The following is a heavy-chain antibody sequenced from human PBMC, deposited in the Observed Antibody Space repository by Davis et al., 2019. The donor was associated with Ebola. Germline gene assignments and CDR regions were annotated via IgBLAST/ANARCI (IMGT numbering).Heavy chain of an antibody. J-gene: IGHJ4*02. CDR1: GFTFSSYG. CDR3: AKDYFDY. Sequence: GGSLTLSCAASGFTFSSYGMHWVRQAPGKGLAWVAVISYDGSNKYYADSVKGRFTISRDNSKNTLYLQMNSLRAEDTAVYYCAKDYFDYWGQGTLVTVSS. CDR2: ISYDGSNK. V-gene: IGHV3-30*18.